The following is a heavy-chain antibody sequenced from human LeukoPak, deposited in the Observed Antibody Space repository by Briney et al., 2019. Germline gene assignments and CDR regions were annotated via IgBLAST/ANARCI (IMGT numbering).Heavy chain of an antibody. J-gene: IGHJ4*02. Sequence: GGSPRLSCAASRFTFSSYSMNWVRQAQGKGMEWVSSISSSSSYIYYADSVKGRFTISRDNAKNSLYLQMNSLRAEDTAVYYCARDPRQYYFDYWGQGTLVTVSS. V-gene: IGHV3-21*01. D-gene: IGHD1-1*01. CDR1: RFTFSSYS. CDR2: ISSSSSYI. CDR3: ARDPRQYYFDY.